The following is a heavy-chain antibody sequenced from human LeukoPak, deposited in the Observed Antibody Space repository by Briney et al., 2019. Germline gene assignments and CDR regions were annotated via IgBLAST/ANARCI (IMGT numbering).Heavy chain of an antibody. Sequence: ASVKVSCKASGYTFTGYYMHRVRQAPGQGLEWMGWINPNSGGTNYAQKFQGRVTMTRDTSISTAYMELSRLRSDDTAVYYCARDLIYSSSLTPLYYYYGMDVWGQGTTVTVSS. D-gene: IGHD6-13*01. J-gene: IGHJ6*02. CDR2: INPNSGGT. CDR1: GYTFTGYY. V-gene: IGHV1-2*02. CDR3: ARDLIYSSSLTPLYYYYGMDV.